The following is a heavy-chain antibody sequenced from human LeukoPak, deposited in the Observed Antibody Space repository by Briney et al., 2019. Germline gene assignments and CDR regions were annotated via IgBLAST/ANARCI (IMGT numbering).Heavy chain of an antibody. J-gene: IGHJ4*02. Sequence: GGSLRLSCAASGFTVSSNYMSWVRQAPGKGLEWVSVIYSGGTYYADSVEGRFTISRDNAKNSLYLQMNSLRVEDTAVYYCARAGGPGTVDYWGQGTLVTVSS. CDR3: ARAGGPGTVDY. D-gene: IGHD1-26*01. V-gene: IGHV3-53*01. CDR2: IYSGGT. CDR1: GFTVSSNY.